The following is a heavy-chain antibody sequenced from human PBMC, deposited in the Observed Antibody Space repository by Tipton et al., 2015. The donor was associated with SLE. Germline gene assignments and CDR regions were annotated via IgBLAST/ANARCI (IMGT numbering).Heavy chain of an antibody. J-gene: IGHJ4*02. Sequence: SLRLSCVASGFTFDDYIMHWVRQAPGKGLEWVSLISWDGTNTFYADSVRGRFTISRDDAKNSLFLQMNSLRAEDTAVYYCARALGSSTWLYYFDHWGQGTLVTVSS. CDR3: ARALGSSTWLYYFDH. CDR2: ISWDGTNT. V-gene: IGHV3-43*01. CDR1: GFTFDDYI. D-gene: IGHD6-13*01.